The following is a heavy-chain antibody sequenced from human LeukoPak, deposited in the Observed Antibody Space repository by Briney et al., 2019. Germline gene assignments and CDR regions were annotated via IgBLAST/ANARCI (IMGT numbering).Heavy chain of an antibody. CDR3: ASQQWLLSDFDY. V-gene: IGHV3-23*01. CDR1: GFTFSSYA. D-gene: IGHD6-19*01. Sequence: GGSLRLSCAASGFTFSSYAMSWVRQAPGKGLEWVSAISGSGGSTYYADSVKGRFTISRDNSKNPLYLQMNSLRAEDTAVYYCASQQWLLSDFDYWGQGTLVTVSS. CDR2: ISGSGGST. J-gene: IGHJ4*02.